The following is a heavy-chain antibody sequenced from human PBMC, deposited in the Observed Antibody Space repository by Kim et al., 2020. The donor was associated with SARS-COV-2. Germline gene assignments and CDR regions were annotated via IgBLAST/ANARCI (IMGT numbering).Heavy chain of an antibody. Sequence: GGSLRLSCAASGFTFSTYAMHWVRQSPGKGLEWVAAIWYDGSKKYYARSAEGRFTISRDNSNNTIYVQMGNLIPEDSAVYYCVNEYHGLQSGWDYWGQGT. J-gene: IGHJ4*02. CDR1: GFTFSTYA. D-gene: IGHD4-17*01. CDR2: IWYDGSKK. V-gene: IGHV3-33*03. CDR3: VNEYHGLQSGWDY.